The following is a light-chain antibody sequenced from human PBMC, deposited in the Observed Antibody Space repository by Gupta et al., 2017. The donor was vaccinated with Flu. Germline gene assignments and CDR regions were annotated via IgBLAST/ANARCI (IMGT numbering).Light chain of an antibody. CDR2: AAS. Sequence: SPSFLSASVGDRVAITCRASQGISSYLGGYQQKPGKAPKLLIYAASNLQSGVPSRFSGSGSGRQFTLTIRSLQPEDFATYFCQQVNSYPYTFGQGTKLEIK. CDR1: QGISSY. J-gene: IGKJ2*01. CDR3: QQVNSYPYT. V-gene: IGKV1-9*01.